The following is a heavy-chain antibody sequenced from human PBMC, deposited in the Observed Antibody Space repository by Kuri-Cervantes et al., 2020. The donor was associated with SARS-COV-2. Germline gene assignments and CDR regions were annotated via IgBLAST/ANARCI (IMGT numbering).Heavy chain of an antibody. V-gene: IGHV1-8*01. CDR2: VKTNSGNT. Sequence: ASVKVSCKTPETTFPNYGINWVRQATGRGLEWMGMVKTNSGNTLYAQIFQGRVTMTRDTSTNTAYMELRSLRSEDTAVYYCARGELYDTTGLNYWGQGTLVTVSS. CDR3: ARGELYDTTGLNY. CDR1: ETTFPNYG. J-gene: IGHJ4*02. D-gene: IGHD3-22*01.